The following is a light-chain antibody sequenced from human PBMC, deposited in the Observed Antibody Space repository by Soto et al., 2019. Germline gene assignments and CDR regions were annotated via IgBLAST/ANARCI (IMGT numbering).Light chain of an antibody. Sequence: DIQMTQSPSSLSVSVGDRVTITCRASQSITTYLNWYQQKPGKAPNLLVYAASSLQSGVPSRFSGSRSGTDFTLTISSLQPEDFATYYCQQSYSNPYTFGQGTKLEIK. J-gene: IGKJ2*01. CDR3: QQSYSNPYT. CDR1: QSITTY. CDR2: AAS. V-gene: IGKV1-39*01.